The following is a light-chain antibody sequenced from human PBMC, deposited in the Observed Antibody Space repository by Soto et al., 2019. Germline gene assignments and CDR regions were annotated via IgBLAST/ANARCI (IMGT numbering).Light chain of an antibody. CDR1: QSISSW. V-gene: IGKV1-5*01. CDR2: DAS. CDR3: QHYNSYPWT. Sequence: DIQMTQSPSTLSASVGDRVTITCRASQSISSWLAWYQQKPGKAPKLLIYDASSLESGVPSRFSGSGSGTEFTLTFSSLQPDDFAAYYCQHYNSYPWTFGQGTKVEIK. J-gene: IGKJ1*01.